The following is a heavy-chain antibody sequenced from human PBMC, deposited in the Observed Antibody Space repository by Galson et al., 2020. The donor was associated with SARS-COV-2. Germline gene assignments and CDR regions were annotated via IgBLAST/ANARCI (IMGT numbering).Heavy chain of an antibody. J-gene: IGHJ1*01. CDR3: AHRSSGWTFGYFQH. V-gene: IGHV2-5*01. CDR2: IYWHDDK. Sequence: SGPTLLKPTQTLTLTCTFSGFSLSTSGLGVGWIRQPPGNALEWLALIYWHDDKRYSSFLKSRLTITKDTSKNQVVLTMTNMDPVETATYYCAHRSSGWTFGYFQHWGQGTLVTVSS. D-gene: IGHD6-19*01. CDR1: GFSLSTSGLG.